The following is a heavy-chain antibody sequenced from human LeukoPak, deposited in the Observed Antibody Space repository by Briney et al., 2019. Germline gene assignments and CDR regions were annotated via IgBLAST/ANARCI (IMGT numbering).Heavy chain of an antibody. D-gene: IGHD3-22*01. CDR3: ARGSGRTCRLSYYDSSGYYEDY. J-gene: IGHJ4*02. Sequence: GASLKVSCKASGYTFTSYIIYWVRQTTVQGREWMGWMKPNSGDTGYAQKFQGRVTMTRNTSISTAYMELSSLRSEDTAVYYCARGSGRTCRLSYYDSSGYYEDYWGQGTPVTVSS. V-gene: IGHV1-8*01. CDR2: MKPNSGDT. CDR1: GYTFTSYI.